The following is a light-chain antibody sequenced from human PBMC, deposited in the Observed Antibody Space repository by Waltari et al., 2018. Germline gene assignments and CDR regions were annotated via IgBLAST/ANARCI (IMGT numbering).Light chain of an antibody. Sequence: QSALTQPASVSGSPGQSITISCSGIHSAVAASDSVSWYQHHPGEAPQVIIYDVTNRPSGVSDRFSASKSANRAFLIISGLQPDDEGDYYCSSQTLDGVVLFGGGTKLTVL. J-gene: IGLJ2*01. CDR1: HSAVAASDS. V-gene: IGLV2-14*03. CDR2: DVT. CDR3: SSQTLDGVVL.